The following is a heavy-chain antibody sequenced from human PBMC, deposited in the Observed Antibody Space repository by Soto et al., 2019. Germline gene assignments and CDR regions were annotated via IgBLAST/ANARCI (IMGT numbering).Heavy chain of an antibody. J-gene: IGHJ5*02. V-gene: IGHV4-59*01. CDR2: IFYSGSS. D-gene: IGHD7-27*01. Sequence: ASETLSLTCTVSGGSISSYYWSWVRQPPGKGLEWIGYIFYSGSSNYNPSLKSPVTISVDASKNQFSLKLSSVTAADTAVYYCVRTGLGFFDPWGQGTLVTVSS. CDR3: VRTGLGFFDP. CDR1: GGSISSYY.